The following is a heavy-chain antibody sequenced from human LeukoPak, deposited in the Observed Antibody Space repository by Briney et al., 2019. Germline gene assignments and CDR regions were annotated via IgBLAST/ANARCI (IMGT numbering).Heavy chain of an antibody. Sequence: SETLSLTCHISGHSTSRGYYWAWFRQSPGKGLEWIATFFQTDKSFYNASLESRVTMSLDTSKSQFSLNLTSVTAADTAVYSCARVLPVPCLLDAWGRGTHVTVSS. D-gene: IGHD3-10*02. CDR1: GHSTSRGYY. V-gene: IGHV4-38-2*02. CDR2: FFQTDKS. J-gene: IGHJ4*02. CDR3: ARVLPVPCLLDA.